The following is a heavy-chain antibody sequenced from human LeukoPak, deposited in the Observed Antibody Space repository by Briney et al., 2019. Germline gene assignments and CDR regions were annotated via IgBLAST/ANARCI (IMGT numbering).Heavy chain of an antibody. CDR2: ISGSGSDI. CDR3: STDPRLLMY. D-gene: IGHD2-8*01. V-gene: IGHV3-11*01. Sequence: GGSLRLSCVISGFSISDSYMTWIRQTPGKGLEWLAYISGSGSDIYFADSVKGRFTISRDNAKNSLYLQMNSLRPEDTALYYCSTDPRLLMYWGHGTLVTVSS. CDR1: GFSISDSY. J-gene: IGHJ4*01.